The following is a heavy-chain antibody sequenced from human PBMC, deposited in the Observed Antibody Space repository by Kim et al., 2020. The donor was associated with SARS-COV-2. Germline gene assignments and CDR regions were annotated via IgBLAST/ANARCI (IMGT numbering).Heavy chain of an antibody. CDR3: AREGGDHYYYYYYMDV. V-gene: IGHV3-7*01. D-gene: IGHD2-21*01. CDR1: GFTFSSYW. J-gene: IGHJ6*03. CDR2: IKQDGSEK. Sequence: GGSLRLSCAASGFTFSSYWMSWVRQAPGKGLEWVANIKQDGSEKYYVDSVKGRFTISRDNAKNSLYLQMNSLRAEDTAVYYCAREGGDHYYYYYYMDVWGKGAPVT.